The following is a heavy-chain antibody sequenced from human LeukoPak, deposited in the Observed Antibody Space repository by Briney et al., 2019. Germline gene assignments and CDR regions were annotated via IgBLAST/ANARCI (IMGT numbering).Heavy chain of an antibody. CDR1: GFTFRSYG. V-gene: IGHV3-30*02. D-gene: IGHD3-22*01. J-gene: IGHJ4*02. CDR2: IRYDGTNK. CDR3: AKERKTYFYDTSGYPIDY. Sequence: GGSLRLSCAASGFTFRSYGIHWVRQAPGKGLEWVAFIRYDGTNKYYADSVRGRFTISRDNSKNTLYLQMNSLRAEDTAVYYCAKERKTYFYDTSGYPIDYWGQGTLVTVSS.